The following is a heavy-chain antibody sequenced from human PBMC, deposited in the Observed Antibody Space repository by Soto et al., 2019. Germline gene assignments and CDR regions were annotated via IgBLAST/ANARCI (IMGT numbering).Heavy chain of an antibody. Sequence: EVRLVESGGGLVQPGGSLRLSCAASGFTFSSYWMSWVRQAPGKGLEWVANIKQDGSEKYYVDSVKGRFTISRDNAKNSLYLQMNSLRAEDTAVYYCARDQGGGYCSGGSCWNHDAFDIWGQGTMVTVSS. J-gene: IGHJ3*02. D-gene: IGHD2-15*01. CDR1: GFTFSSYW. V-gene: IGHV3-7*05. CDR2: IKQDGSEK. CDR3: ARDQGGGYCSGGSCWNHDAFDI.